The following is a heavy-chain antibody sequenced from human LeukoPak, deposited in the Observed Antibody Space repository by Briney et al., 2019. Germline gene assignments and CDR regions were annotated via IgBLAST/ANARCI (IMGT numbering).Heavy chain of an antibody. CDR1: GFTFSSYS. V-gene: IGHV3-21*01. CDR3: ARGRLLSGYEDFDY. J-gene: IGHJ4*02. Sequence: GGSLRLSCAASGFTFSSYSMIWVRQAPGKGLEWVSSISSSSSYIYYADSVKGRFTISRDNAKNSLYLQMNSLRAEDTAVYYCARGRLLSGYEDFDYWGQGTLVTVSS. CDR2: ISSSSSYI. D-gene: IGHD5-12*01.